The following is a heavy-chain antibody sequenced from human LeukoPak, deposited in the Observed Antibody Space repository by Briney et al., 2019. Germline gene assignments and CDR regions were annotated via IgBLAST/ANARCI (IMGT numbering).Heavy chain of an antibody. D-gene: IGHD5-12*01. V-gene: IGHV3-23*01. Sequence: PGGSLRLSCAASGFTFSSYAMSWVRQAPGKGLEWVSAISGSGGSTYYADSVKGRFTISRDNSKNTLYLQMNSLRAEDTAAYYCAKDGDSGYDYDRPEYFDYWGQGTLVTVSS. CDR3: AKDGDSGYDYDRPEYFDY. CDR1: GFTFSSYA. CDR2: ISGSGGST. J-gene: IGHJ4*02.